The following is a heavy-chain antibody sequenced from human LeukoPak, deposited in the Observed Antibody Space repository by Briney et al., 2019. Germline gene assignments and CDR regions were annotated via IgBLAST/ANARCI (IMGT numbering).Heavy chain of an antibody. J-gene: IGHJ4*02. D-gene: IGHD5-24*01. Sequence: SETLSLTCAVYGGSFSGYYWGWIRLPPGKGLEWIGSIYYSGNTYYNPSLKSRVTISVDTSKNQFSLKLSSVTAADTAVYYCARLLRDGYNWNYFDYWGQGTLVTVSS. V-gene: IGHV4-34*01. CDR2: IYYSGNT. CDR1: GGSFSGYY. CDR3: ARLLRDGYNWNYFDY.